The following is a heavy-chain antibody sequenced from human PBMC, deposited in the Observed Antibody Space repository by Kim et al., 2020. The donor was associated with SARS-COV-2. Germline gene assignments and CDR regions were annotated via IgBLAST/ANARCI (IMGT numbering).Heavy chain of an antibody. D-gene: IGHD2-15*01. V-gene: IGHV3-30-3*01. CDR1: GFTFSSYA. CDR3: ARPDSDY. Sequence: GGSLRLSCAASGFTFSSYAMHWVRQAPGKGLEWVAVISYDGSNKYYADSVKGRFTISRDNFKNTLYLQMNSLRAEDTAVYYCARPDSDYWGQGTLVTVSS. J-gene: IGHJ4*02. CDR2: ISYDGSNK.